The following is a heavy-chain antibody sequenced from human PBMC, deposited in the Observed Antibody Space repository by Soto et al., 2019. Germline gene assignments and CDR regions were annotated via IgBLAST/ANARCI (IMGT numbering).Heavy chain of an antibody. CDR1: GYTFTSYN. CDR2: MNPNSGTT. V-gene: IGHV1-8*01. CDR3: VRYGVAASY. D-gene: IGHD2-8*01. J-gene: IGHJ4*02. Sequence: ASVKVSCKASGYTFTSYNINWVRQAPGQGLEWLGWMNPNSGTTGYAQTFQDRITLTRDTSITTAYMEFSSLRSGDTAVYFCVRYGVAASYWGQGTLVTVSS.